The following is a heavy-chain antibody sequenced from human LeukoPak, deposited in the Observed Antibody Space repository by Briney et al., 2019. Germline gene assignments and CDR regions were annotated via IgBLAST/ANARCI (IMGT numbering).Heavy chain of an antibody. CDR1: GGSICSYY. Sequence: SETLSPTCTVSGGSICSYYWSWIRQPPGKGLEWIGYIYYSGSTNYNPSLKSRVTISVDTSKNQFSLKLSSVTAADTAVYYCARDSSGSYWFDPWGQGTLVTVSS. D-gene: IGHD1-26*01. J-gene: IGHJ5*02. V-gene: IGHV4-59*01. CDR3: ARDSSGSYWFDP. CDR2: IYYSGST.